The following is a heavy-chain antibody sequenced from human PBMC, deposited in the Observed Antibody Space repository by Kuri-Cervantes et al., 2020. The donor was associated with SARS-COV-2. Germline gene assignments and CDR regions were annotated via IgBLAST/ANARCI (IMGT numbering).Heavy chain of an antibody. CDR1: GYTFTNYE. Sequence: ASVKVSCKASGYTFTNYEINWVRQATGQGLEWMGWMNPNSGDTDYEQKFQGRVILTRNTSTNTAYMELRGLKSEDTAVYYRAREGTIVVGGLDSWGQGTLVTVSS. CDR2: MNPNSGDT. D-gene: IGHD2-21*01. J-gene: IGHJ4*02. CDR3: AREGTIVVGGLDS. V-gene: IGHV1-8*03.